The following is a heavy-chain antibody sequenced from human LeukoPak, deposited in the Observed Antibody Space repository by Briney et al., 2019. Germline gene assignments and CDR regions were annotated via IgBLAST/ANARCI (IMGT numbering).Heavy chain of an antibody. CDR2: IYYSGST. Sequence: PSETLSLTCTVSGGSISSGDYYWSWIRQPPGKGLEWIGYIYYSGSTYYNPSLKSRVTISVDTSKNQFSLKLSSVTAADTAVYYCARAPKGYYFDYWGQGILVTVSS. J-gene: IGHJ4*02. CDR3: ARAPKGYYFDY. CDR1: GGSISSGDYY. V-gene: IGHV4-30-4*01.